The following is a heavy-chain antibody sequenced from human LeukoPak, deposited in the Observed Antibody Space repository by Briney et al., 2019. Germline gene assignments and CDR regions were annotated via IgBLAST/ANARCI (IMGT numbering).Heavy chain of an antibody. CDR3: ASLPYSSSWEYFQH. J-gene: IGHJ1*01. Sequence: SETLSLTCTVSGGSISTYYWTWIRQPPGKGLEWIGYIYYSGSTNYNPSLKSRVTTSVDTSKNQFSLKLTSVTAADTAVYYCASLPYSSSWEYFQHWGQGTLVTVSS. V-gene: IGHV4-59*01. D-gene: IGHD6-13*01. CDR1: GGSISTYY. CDR2: IYYSGST.